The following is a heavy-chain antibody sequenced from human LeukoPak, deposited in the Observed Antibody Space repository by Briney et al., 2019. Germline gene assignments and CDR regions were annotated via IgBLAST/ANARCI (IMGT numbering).Heavy chain of an antibody. V-gene: IGHV1-18*01. Sequence: ASVKVSCKASGYTFTSYGISWVRQAPGQGLEWMGWISAYNGNTNYAQKLQGRVTMTTDTSTSTAYMELRSLRSDDTAVYYCARRGGLYDFWSGYSNSYDYWGQGTLVTVSS. J-gene: IGHJ4*02. CDR3: ARRGGLYDFWSGYSNSYDY. CDR2: ISAYNGNT. CDR1: GYTFTSYG. D-gene: IGHD3-3*01.